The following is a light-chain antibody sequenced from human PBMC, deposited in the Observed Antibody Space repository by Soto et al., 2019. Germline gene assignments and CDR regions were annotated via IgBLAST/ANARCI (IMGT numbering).Light chain of an antibody. CDR1: QTISSW. J-gene: IGKJ1*01. V-gene: IGKV1-5*03. Sequence: DMQMTQSPAALLVCVGVSVTINCQASQTISSWLAWYQQKPGKAPKLLIYKASTLKSGVPSRFSGSGSGTDFTLTISSLQPEEFATYYCQQSYSTPKTVGQGTKVDIK. CDR2: KAS. CDR3: QQSYSTPKT.